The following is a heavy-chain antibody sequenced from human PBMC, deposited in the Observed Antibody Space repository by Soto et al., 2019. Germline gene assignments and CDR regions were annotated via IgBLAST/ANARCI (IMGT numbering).Heavy chain of an antibody. V-gene: IGHV3-53*01. CDR3: ATGVDTAKVGY. Sequence: VQLVESGGGLIQPGGSLRLSCAASGFSVSNNHMTWVRQAPGRGPEWVSTIYYSGDTFYAASVKGRFALSRDNSKNILYLHMTSLRADDTAVYYCATGVDTAKVGYWGQGTLVTVSS. CDR2: IYYSGDT. D-gene: IGHD5-18*01. J-gene: IGHJ4*02. CDR1: GFSVSNNH.